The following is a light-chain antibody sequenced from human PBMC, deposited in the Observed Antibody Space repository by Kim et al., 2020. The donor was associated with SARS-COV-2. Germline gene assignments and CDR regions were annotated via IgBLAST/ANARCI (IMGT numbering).Light chain of an antibody. CDR1: QSVSSNY. CDR3: QQYDTSPKFT. J-gene: IGKJ3*01. Sequence: EIVLTQSPGTLSLSPGEGATLSCRASQSVSSNYLAWYQQKPGQAPRLLIYVASSRATGIPDRFSGSGSGTDFTLTISRLEPEDSAVYYCQQYDTSPKFTFGPGTKVDIK. V-gene: IGKV3-20*01. CDR2: VAS.